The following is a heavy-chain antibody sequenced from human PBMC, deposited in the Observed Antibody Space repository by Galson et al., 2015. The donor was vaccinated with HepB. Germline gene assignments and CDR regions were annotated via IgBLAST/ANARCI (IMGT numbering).Heavy chain of an antibody. V-gene: IGHV3-73*01. D-gene: IGHD4-17*01. CDR1: GFTFSASG. J-gene: IGHJ4*02. CDR3: TRQNGDGGLVDY. CDR2: IRSKANNYAT. Sequence: SLRLSCAASGFTFSASGMHWVRQASGKGLEWVGRIRSKANNYATAYAASVKGRFTVSRDDSKNTAYLQMDSLKTEDTAIYYCTRQNGDGGLVDYWGQGTLVTVSS.